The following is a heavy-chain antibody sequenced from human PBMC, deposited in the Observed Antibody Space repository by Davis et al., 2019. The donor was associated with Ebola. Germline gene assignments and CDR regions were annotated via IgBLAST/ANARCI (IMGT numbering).Heavy chain of an antibody. V-gene: IGHV3-53*05. CDR2: IYDQSS. J-gene: IGHJ4*02. Sequence: GESLKISCAVSGFAVSSNHMSWVRQAPGKGLEWVSVIYDQSSAYADAVRCRFIISRDKSNNTLYLQMNSLRVDDTAVYYCATTQWLREFDNWGQGTLVTVSS. CDR3: ATTQWLREFDN. D-gene: IGHD6-19*01. CDR1: GFAVSSNH.